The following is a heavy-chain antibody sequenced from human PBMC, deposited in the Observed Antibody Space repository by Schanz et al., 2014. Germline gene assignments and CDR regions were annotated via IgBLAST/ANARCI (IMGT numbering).Heavy chain of an antibody. D-gene: IGHD6-13*01. CDR3: ARDYGSWAIDY. CDR2: ISGSGGST. CDR1: GFSFSSYA. J-gene: IGHJ4*02. Sequence: EVQLLESGGGLVEPGGSLRLSCAASGFSFSSYAMGWVRQARGKGLEWVSAISGSGGSTYYADSVKGRFTLYRDNAKDSLFLQMDSLRADDTAVYYCARDYGSWAIDYWGRGTLVSVSS. V-gene: IGHV3-23*01.